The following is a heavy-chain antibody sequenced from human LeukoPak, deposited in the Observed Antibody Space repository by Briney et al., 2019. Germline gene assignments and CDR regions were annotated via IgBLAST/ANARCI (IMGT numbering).Heavy chain of an antibody. CDR1: GDSISSSPYF. V-gene: IGHV4-39*01. CDR3: ARPSGRNWNAFDI. D-gene: IGHD1-14*01. J-gene: IGHJ3*02. Sequence: SGTLSLTCAVSGDSISSSPYFCGWLRQPPGKGLEWIGSINYSGNTYFNPSLQSRVAISVDTSKNQFSLKLSSLTAADTAVYSCARPSGRNWNAFDIWGQGTMVTVSS. CDR2: INYSGNT.